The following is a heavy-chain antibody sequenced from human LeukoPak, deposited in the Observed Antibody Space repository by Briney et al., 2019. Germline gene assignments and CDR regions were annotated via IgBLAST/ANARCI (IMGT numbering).Heavy chain of an antibody. CDR2: IYYSETT. CDR1: GGSISSSSYS. J-gene: IGHJ4*02. Sequence: PSETLSLTXTVSGGSISSSSYSWSWIRQPPGKGREWFGSIYYSETTYSNPSLKRRVTISVDTSKIQFSLKLSSVAATDTAVYFCAGLRFDFWSGYTHPYFDYWGQGTLVTVSS. D-gene: IGHD3-3*01. V-gene: IGHV4-39*01. CDR3: AGLRFDFWSGYTHPYFDY.